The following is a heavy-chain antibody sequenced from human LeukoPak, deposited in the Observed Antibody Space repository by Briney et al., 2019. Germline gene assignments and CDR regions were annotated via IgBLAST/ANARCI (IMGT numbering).Heavy chain of an antibody. J-gene: IGHJ3*02. CDR2: IYYSGST. V-gene: IGHV4-30-4*08. CDR1: GGSISSGDYY. CDR3: AREAGRSSSGAFDI. D-gene: IGHD6-6*01. Sequence: PSETLSLTCTVSGGSISSGDYYWSWIRQPPGKGLEWIGYIYYSGSTYYNPSLKSRVTISVDTSKKQFSLKLSSVTAADTAVYYCAREAGRSSSGAFDIWGQGTMVTVSS.